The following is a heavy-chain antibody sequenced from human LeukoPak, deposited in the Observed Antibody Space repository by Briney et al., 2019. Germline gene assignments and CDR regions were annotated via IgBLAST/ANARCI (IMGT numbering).Heavy chain of an antibody. J-gene: IGHJ3*02. CDR2: IKQDGSEK. Sequence: QSGGSLRLSCAASGFTFSSYWMSWVRQAPGKGLEWVANIKQDGSEKYYVDSVKGRFTISRDNAKNSLYLQMNSLRAEDTAVYYCARDVGYCSSTSCQNDAFDIWGQGTMVTVSS. V-gene: IGHV3-7*03. CDR1: GFTFSSYW. CDR3: ARDVGYCSSTSCQNDAFDI. D-gene: IGHD2-2*01.